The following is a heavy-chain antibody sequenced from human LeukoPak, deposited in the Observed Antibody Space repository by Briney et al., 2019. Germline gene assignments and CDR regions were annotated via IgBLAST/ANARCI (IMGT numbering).Heavy chain of an antibody. V-gene: IGHV4-4*07. CDR2: IYTSGST. J-gene: IGHJ4*02. Sequence: SETLSLTCTVSGGSISSYYWSWIRQPAGKGLEWIGRIYTSGSTNYNPSLKSRVTMSVDTSKNQFSLTLSSVTAADTAVYYCAREGCSGGSCHVDYWGQGTLVTVSS. CDR3: AREGCSGGSCHVDY. D-gene: IGHD2-15*01. CDR1: GGSISSYY.